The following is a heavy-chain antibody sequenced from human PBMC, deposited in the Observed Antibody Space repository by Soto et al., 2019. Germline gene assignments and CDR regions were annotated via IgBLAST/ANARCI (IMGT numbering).Heavy chain of an antibody. CDR1: GFTFSSYG. D-gene: IGHD3-10*01. J-gene: IGHJ6*03. Sequence: GGSLRLSCAASGFTFSSYGMHWVRQAPGKGLEWVAVIWYDGSNKYYADSVKGRFTISRDNSKNTLYLQMNSLRAEDTAVYYCARDRGLRIRGYYYYYYMDVWGKGTTVTVSS. CDR3: ARDRGLRIRGYYYYYYMDV. CDR2: IWYDGSNK. V-gene: IGHV3-33*01.